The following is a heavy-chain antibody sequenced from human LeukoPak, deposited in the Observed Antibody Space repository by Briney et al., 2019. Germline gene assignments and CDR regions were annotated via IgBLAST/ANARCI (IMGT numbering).Heavy chain of an antibody. V-gene: IGHV3-33*08. CDR2: IWYDGSNK. Sequence: GRSLRLSCAASGFTFSSYGMHWVRQAPGKGLEWVAIIWYDGSNKYYADSVKGRFTISRDNSKNTLYLQMDSLRAEDTAVYYCARDSYETGIIGYWGQGTLVTVSS. D-gene: IGHD7-27*01. J-gene: IGHJ4*02. CDR3: ARDSYETGIIGY. CDR1: GFTFSSYG.